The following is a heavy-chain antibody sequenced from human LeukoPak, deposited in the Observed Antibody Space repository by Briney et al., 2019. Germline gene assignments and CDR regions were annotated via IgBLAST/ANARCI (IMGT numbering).Heavy chain of an antibody. V-gene: IGHV3-7*01. D-gene: IGHD6-13*01. CDR1: EFTFSGYW. Sequence: GGSLRLSCAASEFTFSGYWMNWVRQAPGKGPEWVANINQDGSEKHYADSVKGRFTISRDNAKNSLFLQMNSPRVEDTAVFYCARDGFVGAADYWGQGTLVTVSS. CDR3: ARDGFVGAADY. CDR2: INQDGSEK. J-gene: IGHJ4*02.